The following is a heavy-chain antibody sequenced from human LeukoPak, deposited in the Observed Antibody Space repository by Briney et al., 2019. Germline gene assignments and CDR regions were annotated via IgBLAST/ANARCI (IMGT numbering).Heavy chain of an antibody. J-gene: IGHJ4*02. CDR2: IYYSGST. D-gene: IGHD3-3*01. Sequence: SETLSLTCTVSGGSISSSSYYWGWVRQPPGKGLEWIGSIYYSGSTYYNPSLKSRVTISVDTSKNQFSLKLSSVTAADTAVYYCARDLYYDFWSGYYDYWGQGTLVTVSS. CDR1: GGSISSSSYY. CDR3: ARDLYYDFWSGYYDY. V-gene: IGHV4-39*07.